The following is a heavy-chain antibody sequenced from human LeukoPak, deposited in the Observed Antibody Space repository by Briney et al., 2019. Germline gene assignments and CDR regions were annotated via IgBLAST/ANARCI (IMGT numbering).Heavy chain of an antibody. Sequence: QAGGSLRLSGAASGYTFSSFTLSWVRQAPGKGLDWVSVISASGGSAYYVDSVKGRFTMSRDNSKNTLYLQMNSLRAEDTAVYYCGRGIDYSSGPDYWGQGTLVTVSS. CDR1: GYTFSSFT. V-gene: IGHV3-23*01. CDR3: GRGIDYSSGPDY. CDR2: ISASGGSA. D-gene: IGHD6-19*01. J-gene: IGHJ4*02.